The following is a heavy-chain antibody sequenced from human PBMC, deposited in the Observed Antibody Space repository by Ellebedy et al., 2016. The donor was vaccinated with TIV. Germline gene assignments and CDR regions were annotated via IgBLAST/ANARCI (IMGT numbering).Heavy chain of an antibody. CDR3: ARYSSGWYYFDY. Sequence: ASVKVSCKASGYTFTSYGISWVRQAPGQGLEWMGWISAYNGNTNYAQKLQGRFTMTTDTSTSTAYMELRSLRADDTAVYYCARYSSGWYYFDYWGQGTLVTVSS. D-gene: IGHD6-19*01. CDR1: GYTFTSYG. J-gene: IGHJ4*02. V-gene: IGHV1-18*01. CDR2: ISAYNGNT.